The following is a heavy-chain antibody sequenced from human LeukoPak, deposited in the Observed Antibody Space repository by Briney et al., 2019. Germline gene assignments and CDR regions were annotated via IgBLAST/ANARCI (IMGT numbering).Heavy chain of an antibody. V-gene: IGHV4-61*02. Sequence: SQTLSLTCTVSGGSISSGSYYWTWIRQPAGKGLEWIGRIYTSGSTNYNPSLKSRVTISVDTSKNQFSLKLSSVTAADTAVYYCARALNYYDSSGESDDAFDIWGQGTMVTVSS. CDR1: GGSISSGSYY. CDR2: IYTSGST. D-gene: IGHD3-22*01. CDR3: ARALNYYDSSGESDDAFDI. J-gene: IGHJ3*02.